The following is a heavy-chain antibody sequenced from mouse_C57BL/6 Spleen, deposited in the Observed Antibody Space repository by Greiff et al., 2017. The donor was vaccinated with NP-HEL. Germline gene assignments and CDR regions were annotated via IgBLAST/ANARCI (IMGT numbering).Heavy chain of an antibody. V-gene: IGHV1-82*01. CDR2: IYPGDGDT. D-gene: IGHD1-1*01. CDR1: GYAFSSSW. CDR3: ARSPITTVVEYYFDY. Sequence: QVQLQQSGPELVKPGASVKISCKASGYAFSSSWMNWVKQRPGKGLEWIGRIYPGDGDTNYNGKFKGKATLTAGKSSSTAYMQLSSLTSEDSAVYFCARSPITTVVEYYFDYWGQGTTLTVSS. J-gene: IGHJ2*01.